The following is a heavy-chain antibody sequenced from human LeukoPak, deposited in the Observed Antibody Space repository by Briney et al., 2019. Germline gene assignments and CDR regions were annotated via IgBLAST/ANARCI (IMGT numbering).Heavy chain of an antibody. D-gene: IGHD6-13*01. J-gene: IGHJ4*02. CDR2: IKQDGSEK. V-gene: IGHV3-7*01. CDR1: GFTFSSYW. Sequence: GGSLRLSCAASGFTFSSYWMSWVRQAPGKGLEWVANIKQDGSEKYYVDSVKGRFTISRDNSKNTVYLQMNSLRAEDTAVYYCAKERGAAAATVYFDYWGQGTLVTVSS. CDR3: AKERGAAAATVYFDY.